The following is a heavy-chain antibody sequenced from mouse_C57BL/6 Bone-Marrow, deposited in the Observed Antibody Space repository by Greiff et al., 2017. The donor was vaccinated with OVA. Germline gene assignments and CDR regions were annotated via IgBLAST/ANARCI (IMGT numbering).Heavy chain of an antibody. J-gene: IGHJ2*01. Sequence: QVQLQQSGAELVRPGASVTLSCKASGYTFTDYEMHWVKQTPVHGLEWIGAIDPETGGTAYNQKFKGKAILTADKSSSTAYMELRSLTSEDSAVYYCTRFYSDYWDVDYWGQGTTLTVSS. CDR3: TRFYSDYWDVDY. CDR2: IDPETGGT. CDR1: GYTFTDYE. V-gene: IGHV1-15*01. D-gene: IGHD2-13*01.